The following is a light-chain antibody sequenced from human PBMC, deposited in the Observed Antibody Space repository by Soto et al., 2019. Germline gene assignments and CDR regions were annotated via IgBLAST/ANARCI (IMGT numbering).Light chain of an antibody. CDR1: QTVTSNY. Sequence: EIVLTQSPGTLSSSPGERATLSCRASQTVTSNYLAWYQQKPGQAPRLLFFGASIRATGLPDRFSGGGSGTDFTLTISRLEPEDFAVYYCQQYGSSPGTFGQRTPLEVK. V-gene: IGKV3-20*01. CDR3: QQYGSSPGT. CDR2: GAS. J-gene: IGKJ1*01.